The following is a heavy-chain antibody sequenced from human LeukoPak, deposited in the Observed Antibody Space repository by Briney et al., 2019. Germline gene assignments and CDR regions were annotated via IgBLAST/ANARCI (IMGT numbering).Heavy chain of an antibody. CDR2: IKEDGSET. CDR3: ARGPYGSGKRYYYYMDV. V-gene: IGHV3-7*04. J-gene: IGHJ6*03. CDR1: GFTFSNYW. Sequence: GGSLRLSCAASGFTFSNYWMSWVRQAPGKGLEWVANIKEDGSETYYVDSVKGRFTISRDNAKKSLYLQINSRRAEDTAVYYCARGPYGSGKRYYYYMDVWGEGTTVTISS. D-gene: IGHD3-10*01.